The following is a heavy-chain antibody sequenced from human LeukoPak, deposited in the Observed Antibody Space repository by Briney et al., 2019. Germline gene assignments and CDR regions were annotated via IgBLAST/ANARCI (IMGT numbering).Heavy chain of an antibody. D-gene: IGHD3-10*01. CDR1: GFNFNSYA. V-gene: IGHV3-23*01. CDR3: AKTRGSGPFDY. J-gene: IGHJ4*02. CDR2: ISGSGGTT. Sequence: PGGSLRLSCAASGFNFNSYAMSWVRQAPGKGLEWVSGISGSGGTTYYPDSVKGRFTISRDNSKNTLYLQMNNLRAEDTAVYYCAKTRGSGPFDYWGQGTLVTVSS.